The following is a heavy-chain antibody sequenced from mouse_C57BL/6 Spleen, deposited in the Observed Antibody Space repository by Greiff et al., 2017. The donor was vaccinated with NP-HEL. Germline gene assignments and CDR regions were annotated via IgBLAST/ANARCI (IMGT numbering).Heavy chain of an antibody. CDR2: ISSGGDYI. Sequence: DVKLVESGEGLVKPGGSLKLSCAASGFTFSSYAMSWVRQTPEKRLEWVAYISSGGDYIYYADTVKGRFTISRDNARNTLYLQMSSLKSEDTAMDYCTRDRSIYYYGSRYAMDYWGQGTSVTVSS. CDR1: GFTFSSYA. CDR3: TRDRSIYYYGSRYAMDY. V-gene: IGHV5-9-1*02. D-gene: IGHD1-1*01. J-gene: IGHJ4*01.